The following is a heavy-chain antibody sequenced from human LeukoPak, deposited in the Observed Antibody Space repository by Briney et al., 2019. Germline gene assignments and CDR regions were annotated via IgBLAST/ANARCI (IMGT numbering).Heavy chain of an antibody. CDR1: GFTFSSNY. Sequence: GGAVRLSCAASGFTFSSNYMSWVRQAPGKGLEWVSVIYSAGCTYYADSVNGRFTTYRDNSKNTLYLQMNSLRAEDTAVYYCASLWSVDGDFDYWGQGTLVT. D-gene: IGHD3-3*01. CDR3: ASLWSVDGDFDY. CDR2: IYSAGCT. J-gene: IGHJ4*02. V-gene: IGHV3-66*01.